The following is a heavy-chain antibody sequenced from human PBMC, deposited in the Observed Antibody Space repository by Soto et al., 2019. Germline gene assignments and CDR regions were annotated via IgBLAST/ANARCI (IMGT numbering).Heavy chain of an antibody. J-gene: IGHJ4*02. CDR3: ASLSAPVDY. V-gene: IGHV3-30-3*01. Sequence: QVQLVESGGGVVQPGRSLRLSCAVSGFSFRSHAMHWVRQSPGKGLEWVAVISYDGSNKYYRDSVEGRFIIARDNPKNTLYLQMNSLRAEDTAVYYCASLSAPVDYWGQGTLVTVSS. D-gene: IGHD2-2*01. CDR1: GFSFRSHA. CDR2: ISYDGSNK.